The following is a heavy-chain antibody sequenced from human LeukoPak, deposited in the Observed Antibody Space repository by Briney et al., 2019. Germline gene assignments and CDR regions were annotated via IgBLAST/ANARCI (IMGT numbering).Heavy chain of an antibody. Sequence: GGSLRLSCAASGFIFSDYYMSWIRQAPGKGLEWISYISISGNSIYYADSVKGRFTISRDNAKNSLYLQMNSLRGDDTAVYYCARTRPIGTTTVTTAVYFDYWGQGTLVTLSS. CDR1: GFIFSDYY. J-gene: IGHJ4*02. D-gene: IGHD4-17*01. CDR2: ISISGNSI. V-gene: IGHV3-11*01. CDR3: ARTRPIGTTTVTTAVYFDY.